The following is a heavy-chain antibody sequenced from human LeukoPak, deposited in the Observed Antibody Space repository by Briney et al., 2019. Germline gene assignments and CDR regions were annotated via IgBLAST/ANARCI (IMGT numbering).Heavy chain of an antibody. CDR3: ARGPDYDFWSPFDP. CDR2: IYTSGST. V-gene: IGHV4-4*07. J-gene: IGHJ5*02. Sequence: KPSETLSLTCTVSGGSISSYYWSWIRQPAGKGLEWIGRIYTSGSTNYNPSLKSRVTMSVDTSKNQFSLKLSSVTAADTAVYYCARGPDYDFWSPFDPWGQGTPVTVSS. D-gene: IGHD3-3*01. CDR1: GGSISSYY.